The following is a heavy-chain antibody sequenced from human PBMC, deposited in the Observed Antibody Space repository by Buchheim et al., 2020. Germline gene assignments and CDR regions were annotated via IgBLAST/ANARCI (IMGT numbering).Heavy chain of an antibody. CDR1: GFTFSSYA. CDR3: AGSYYDFWSGAVDY. Sequence: EVQLLESGGGLVQPGGSMRLSCAASGFTFSSYAMSWVRQAPGKGLEWVSVISSSTSYINYADSVRGRFTISRDNAKNSLFLHINSLRAEDTAVYYCAGSYYDFWSGAVDYWGQGTL. J-gene: IGHJ4*02. V-gene: IGHV3-21*06. CDR2: ISSSTSYI. D-gene: IGHD3-3*01.